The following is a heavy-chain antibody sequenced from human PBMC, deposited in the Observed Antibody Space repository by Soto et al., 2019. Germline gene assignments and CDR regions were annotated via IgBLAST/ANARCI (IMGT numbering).Heavy chain of an antibody. CDR1: GFTFSSYG. CDR3: AKVDMGATVTWNFDY. Sequence: PGGSLRLSCAASGFTFSSYGMHWVRQAPGKGLEWVAVISYDGSNKYYADSVKGRFTISRDNSKNTLYLQMNSLRAEDTAVYYCAKVDMGATVTWNFDYWGQGTLVTVSS. CDR2: ISYDGSNK. J-gene: IGHJ4*02. D-gene: IGHD4-17*01. V-gene: IGHV3-30*18.